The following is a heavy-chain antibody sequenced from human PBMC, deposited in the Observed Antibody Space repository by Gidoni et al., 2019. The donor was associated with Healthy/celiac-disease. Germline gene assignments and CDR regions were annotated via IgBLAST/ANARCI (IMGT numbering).Heavy chain of an antibody. CDR3: ARGGDYGDYLGAFDI. J-gene: IGHJ3*02. CDR1: GFTVSSNS. Sequence: EVQLVESGGGLIQPGGSLILSCAASGFTVSSNSMSWVRQAPGKGLELVSVIYSGGSTYYADSVKGRFTISRDNSKNTLYLQMNSLRAEDTAVYYCARGGDYGDYLGAFDIWGQGTMVTVSS. D-gene: IGHD4-17*01. V-gene: IGHV3-53*01. CDR2: IYSGGST.